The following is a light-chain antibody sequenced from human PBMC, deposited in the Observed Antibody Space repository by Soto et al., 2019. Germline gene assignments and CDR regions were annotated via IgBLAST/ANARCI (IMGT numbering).Light chain of an antibody. J-gene: IGKJ1*01. CDR2: KAS. CDR1: QSISSW. CDR3: QQYNSDSGT. Sequence: DIQMTQPPSTLSSSVGARVTITCRASQSISSWLAWYQQKPGKAPKLLIYKASTLESGVPSRVSGSTSGTEFTLTITSLKPDDFGTYYCQQYNSDSGTFGQGTKVDIK. V-gene: IGKV1-5*03.